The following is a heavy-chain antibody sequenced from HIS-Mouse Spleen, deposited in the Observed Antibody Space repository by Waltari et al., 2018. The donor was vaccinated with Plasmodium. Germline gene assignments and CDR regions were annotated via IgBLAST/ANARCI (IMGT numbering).Heavy chain of an antibody. CDR2: INHSGST. CDR3: ARGRRVESAAAYWYVDL. CDR1: GGSFSGYY. V-gene: IGHV4-34*01. D-gene: IGHD6-13*01. J-gene: IGHJ2*01. Sequence: QVQLQQWGAGLLKPSETLSLTCAVYGGSFSGYYWIWIRQPPGKGLEWIGGINHSGSTNYKQCLRRRVTRGVEKSKNQCCLKRGSVTAGDTAVYDGARGRRVESAAAYWYVDLWGRGTLVTVSA.